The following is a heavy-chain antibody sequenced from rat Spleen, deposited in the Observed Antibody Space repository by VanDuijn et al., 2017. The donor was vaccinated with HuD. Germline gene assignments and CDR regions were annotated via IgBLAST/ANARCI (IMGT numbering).Heavy chain of an antibody. CDR3: ARGAAIPYYFDY. CDR2: MWSGGST. J-gene: IGHJ2*01. V-gene: IGHV2-45*01. Sequence: QVQLMESGPGLVQPSETLSLTCTVSGFSLTSYNVHWVRQPPGKGLEWMGIMWSGGSTDYNSALKSRLSISRDTSKNQVFLKMNSPQTEDTTTYYCARGAAIPYYFDYWGRGVMVTVSS. D-gene: IGHD1-2*01. CDR1: GFSLTSYN.